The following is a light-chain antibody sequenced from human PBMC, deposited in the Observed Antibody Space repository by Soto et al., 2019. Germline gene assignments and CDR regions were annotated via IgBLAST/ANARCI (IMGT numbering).Light chain of an antibody. CDR3: QQYNDWWT. J-gene: IGKJ1*01. V-gene: IGKV3-15*01. Sequence: EIVMTQSPATLSVSLGERATLSCRASQSVSSNLAWFQQKPGQTPRLLIYGASTRASGVPGRFSGSGSGIEFRLTISHLQSDVFAVYYCQQYNDWWTFGQGTKVEIK. CDR1: QSVSSN. CDR2: GAS.